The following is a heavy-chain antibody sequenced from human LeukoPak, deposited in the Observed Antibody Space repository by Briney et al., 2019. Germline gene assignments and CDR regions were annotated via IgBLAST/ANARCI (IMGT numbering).Heavy chain of an antibody. CDR1: GGTFSSYA. Sequence: GASVKVSCKASGGTFSSYAISWVRQAPGQGLEWMGGIIPIFGTANYAQKLQGRVTITADESTSTAYMELSSLRSEDTAVYYCARSSGYYRYFQHWGQGTLVTVSS. D-gene: IGHD3-22*01. CDR2: IIPIFGTA. CDR3: ARSSGYYRYFQH. J-gene: IGHJ1*01. V-gene: IGHV1-69*13.